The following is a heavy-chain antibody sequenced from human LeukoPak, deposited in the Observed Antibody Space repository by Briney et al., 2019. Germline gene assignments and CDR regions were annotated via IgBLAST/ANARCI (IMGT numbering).Heavy chain of an antibody. Sequence: GGSLRLSCAASGFTFSSYSMNWVRQAPGKGLEWVSYISSSSSTIYYADSVKGRFTISRDNAKNSLYLQMNSLRAEDTAVYYCARDENRGTFDYWGQGTLVTVSS. V-gene: IGHV3-48*01. CDR3: ARDENRGTFDY. CDR2: ISSSSSTI. CDR1: GFTFSSYS. D-gene: IGHD1-14*01. J-gene: IGHJ4*02.